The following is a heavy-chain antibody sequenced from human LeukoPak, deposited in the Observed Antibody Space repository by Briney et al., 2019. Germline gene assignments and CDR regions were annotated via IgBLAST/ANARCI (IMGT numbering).Heavy chain of an antibody. V-gene: IGHV4-34*01. CDR2: INHSGST. CDR1: GGSFSGYY. D-gene: IGHD3-10*01. Sequence: SETLSLTCAVYGGSFSGYYWSWIRQPPGKGLEWIGEINHSGSTNYNPSLKSRVTISVDTSKNQFSLKLSSVTAADTAVYYCASGYGSGSYEGAFDIWGQGTMVTVSS. J-gene: IGHJ3*02. CDR3: ASGYGSGSYEGAFDI.